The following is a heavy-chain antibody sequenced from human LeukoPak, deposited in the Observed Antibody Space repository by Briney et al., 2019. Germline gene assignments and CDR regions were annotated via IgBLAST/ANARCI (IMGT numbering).Heavy chain of an antibody. D-gene: IGHD6-6*01. J-gene: IGHJ4*02. CDR2: IYYSGST. CDR3: ARGSSIAARRGFDY. V-gene: IGHV4-59*08. Sequence: SETLSLTCPVSGGSISSYCWSWIRQPPGKGLEWIGYIYYSGSTNYKPSLKSRVNISVDTSKNQSTLKLSLVTAADTAEYYCARGSSIAARRGFDYWGQGTLVAVSS. CDR1: GGSISSYC.